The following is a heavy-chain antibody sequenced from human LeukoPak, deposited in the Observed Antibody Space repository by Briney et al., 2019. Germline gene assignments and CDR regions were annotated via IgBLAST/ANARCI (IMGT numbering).Heavy chain of an antibody. CDR3: ARSSSGWYEYYYMEV. J-gene: IGHJ6*03. V-gene: IGHV4-59*01. D-gene: IGHD6-19*01. CDR2: IYYSGST. Sequence: PSETLSLTCTVSGGSISSYYWSWIRQPPGKGLEWIGYIYYSGSTNYNPSLKSRVTISVDTSKNQFSLKLSSVTAADTAVYYCARSSSGWYEYYYMEVWGKGTTVTVSS. CDR1: GGSISSYY.